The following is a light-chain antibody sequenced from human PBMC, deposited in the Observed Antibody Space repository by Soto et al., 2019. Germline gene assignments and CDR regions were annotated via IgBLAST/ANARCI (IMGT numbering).Light chain of an antibody. CDR3: QQYGSSGT. V-gene: IGKV3-20*01. CDR1: QSVSNNY. J-gene: IGKJ4*02. Sequence: IVLTRAGGTLTSSWGANATHSCRASQSVSNNYLAWYQQKPGQAPRLLIYGASNRATGIPDRFSGSGSGTDLTLTMCRLAPEDFAVYYWQQYGSSGTFGEGTKVDI. CDR2: GAS.